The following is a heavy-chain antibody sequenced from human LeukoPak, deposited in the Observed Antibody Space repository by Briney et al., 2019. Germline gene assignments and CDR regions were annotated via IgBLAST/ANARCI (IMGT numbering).Heavy chain of an antibody. D-gene: IGHD6-13*01. Sequence: PGRSLRLSCAASGFTFDDYAMHWVRQAPGKGLEWVSGISWNSGSIGYADSVKGRFTISRDNAKNSLYLQINSLRAEYTALYYCAKEGRAASGIAAAGTGWGQGTLVTVSS. CDR2: ISWNSGSI. CDR1: GFTFDDYA. V-gene: IGHV3-9*01. J-gene: IGHJ4*02. CDR3: AKEGRAASGIAAAGTG.